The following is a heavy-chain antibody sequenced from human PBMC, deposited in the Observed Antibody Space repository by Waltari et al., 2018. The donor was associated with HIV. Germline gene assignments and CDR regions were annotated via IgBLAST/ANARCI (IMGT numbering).Heavy chain of an antibody. D-gene: IGHD6-13*01. J-gene: IGHJ4*02. CDR2: RAFDGRSK. CDR3: AKARHPHSNSWTYYFDY. V-gene: IGHV3-30*18. Sequence: QVQLVESGGGVVQPGRSLRLSCAASGFQFSSYGMHWVRQAPGKGLEWVELRAFDGRSKHYADSVKGRFIISMDNSKNTLYLQMNSLGAEDTATYDCAKARHPHSNSWTYYFDYWGQGALVTVSS. CDR1: GFQFSSYG.